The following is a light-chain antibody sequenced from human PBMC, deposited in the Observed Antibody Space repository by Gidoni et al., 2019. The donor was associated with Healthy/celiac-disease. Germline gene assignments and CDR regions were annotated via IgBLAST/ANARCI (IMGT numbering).Light chain of an antibody. J-gene: IGKJ5*01. CDR2: AAF. CDR3: QKSYSTPIT. V-gene: IGKV1-39*01. CDR1: QRISSY. Sequence: DIQMTPSPSSLSASVGDRVTITCRASQRISSYLNWYQQKPGKATKLLIYAAFSLQSGVPSSVSGSGSGTECTLTISSRQPEDFETYYCQKSYSTPITVGQGTRLEIK.